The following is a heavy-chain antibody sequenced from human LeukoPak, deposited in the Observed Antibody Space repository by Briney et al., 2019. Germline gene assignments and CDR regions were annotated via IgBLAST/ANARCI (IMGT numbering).Heavy chain of an antibody. Sequence: SETLSLTCTVSGGSISSGGYYWSWIRQHPGKGLEWIGYISYSGNTYYNPSLKSRVTISVDTSKNQFSLNLISVTAADTAVYYCARVGLDLEAYYYDSSDYPTAFDIWGQGTMVTVSS. J-gene: IGHJ3*02. V-gene: IGHV4-31*03. CDR1: GGSISSGGYY. CDR2: ISYSGNT. D-gene: IGHD3-22*01. CDR3: ARVGLDLEAYYYDSSDYPTAFDI.